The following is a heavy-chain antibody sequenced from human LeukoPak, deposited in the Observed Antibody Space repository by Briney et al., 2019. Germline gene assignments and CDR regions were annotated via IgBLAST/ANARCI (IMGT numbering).Heavy chain of an antibody. CDR2: IYTSGST. CDR1: GGSISSGNYY. Sequence: PSQTLSLTCTVSGGSISSGNYYWTWIRQPAGKGLEWIGRIYTSGSTNYNPSLKRRVTISVDTSKNQFSLKLSSVTAADTAVYYCARDRSDSSGRYFDLWGRGTLVTVSS. J-gene: IGHJ2*01. D-gene: IGHD6-19*01. V-gene: IGHV4-61*02. CDR3: ARDRSDSSGRYFDL.